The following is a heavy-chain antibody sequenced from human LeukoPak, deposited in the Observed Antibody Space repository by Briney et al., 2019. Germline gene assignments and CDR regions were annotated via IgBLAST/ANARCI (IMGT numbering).Heavy chain of an antibody. Sequence: SETLSLTCTVSGGSISSSSYYWGWIRQPPGKGLEWIGSIYYSGSTYYNPSLKSRVTISVDTSKNQFSLKLSSVTAADTAVYYCARGSLGRFDPWGQGTLVTVSS. CDR3: ARGSLGRFDP. J-gene: IGHJ5*02. V-gene: IGHV4-39*01. CDR2: IYYSGST. D-gene: IGHD3-10*01. CDR1: GGSISSSSYY.